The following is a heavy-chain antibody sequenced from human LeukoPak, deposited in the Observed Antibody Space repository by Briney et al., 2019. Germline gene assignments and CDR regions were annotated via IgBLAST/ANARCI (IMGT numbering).Heavy chain of an antibody. V-gene: IGHV4-34*01. CDR1: GGSFSGNY. Sequence: SETLSLTCAIYGGSFSGNYWSWIRQPPGKGLEWIGEIDPSGTTNYNPSLKSRVAISGDTSKNQFSLNLTSVTAADTAVYYCAGDTDDYSYMDVWGKGTTVTVSS. J-gene: IGHJ6*03. CDR3: AGDTDDYSYMDV. CDR2: IDPSGTT. D-gene: IGHD3-10*01.